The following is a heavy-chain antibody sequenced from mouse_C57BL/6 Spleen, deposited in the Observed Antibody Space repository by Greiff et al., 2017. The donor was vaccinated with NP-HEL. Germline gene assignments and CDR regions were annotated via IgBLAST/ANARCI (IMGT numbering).Heavy chain of an antibody. D-gene: IGHD2-4*01. CDR2: ISYDGSN. J-gene: IGHJ3*01. CDR3: ARGIYYDYDERFAY. V-gene: IGHV3-6*01. CDR1: GYSITSGYY. Sequence: EVQRVESGPGLVKPSQSLSLTCSVTGYSITSGYYWNWIRQFPGNKLEWMGYISYDGSNNYNPSLKNRISITRDTSKNQFFLKLNSVTTEDTATYYCARGIYYDYDERFAYWGQGTLVTVSA.